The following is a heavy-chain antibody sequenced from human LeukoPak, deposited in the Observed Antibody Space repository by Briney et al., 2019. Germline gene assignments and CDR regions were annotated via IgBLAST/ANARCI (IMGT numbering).Heavy chain of an antibody. D-gene: IGHD6-25*01. CDR1: GDSISSGSYY. CDR3: ARRIYGSSGWTFDY. Sequence: PSETLSLTCPVSGDSISSGSYYWGWLRQPPGKELEWIGCIYYSGSTYYNPSLKSRVTISGDTSKNQFSLKLSSVTAADTAVYYCARRIYGSSGWTFDYWGQGTLVTVSS. CDR2: IYYSGST. J-gene: IGHJ4*02. V-gene: IGHV4-39*01.